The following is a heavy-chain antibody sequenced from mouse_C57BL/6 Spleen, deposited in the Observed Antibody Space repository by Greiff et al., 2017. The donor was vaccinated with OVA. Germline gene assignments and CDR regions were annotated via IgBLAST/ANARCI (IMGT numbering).Heavy chain of an antibody. Sequence: EVKLMESGPGLVKPSQSLSLTCSVTGYSITSGYYWNWIRQFPGNKLEWMGYISYDGSNKYNPSLKNRISITRDTSKNQFFLKLNSVTTEDTATYYCARDSSGSDYWGQGTTLTVSS. CDR1: GYSITSGYY. D-gene: IGHD3-2*02. CDR3: ARDSSGSDY. CDR2: ISYDGSN. J-gene: IGHJ2*01. V-gene: IGHV3-6*01.